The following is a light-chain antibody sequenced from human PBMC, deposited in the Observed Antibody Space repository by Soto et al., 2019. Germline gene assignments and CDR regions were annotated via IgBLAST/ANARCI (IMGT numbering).Light chain of an antibody. CDR3: QQYGNSPPVT. Sequence: EIVLTQSPGNLSLSPGERATLSCRASQSVSSSYLAWYQQKPGQAPRLLIYGASSRATGIPDRFSGSGSGTDFTLTISRLEPEDFAVYFCQQYGNSPPVTFGGGTKVEIK. V-gene: IGKV3-20*01. CDR2: GAS. CDR1: QSVSSSY. J-gene: IGKJ4*01.